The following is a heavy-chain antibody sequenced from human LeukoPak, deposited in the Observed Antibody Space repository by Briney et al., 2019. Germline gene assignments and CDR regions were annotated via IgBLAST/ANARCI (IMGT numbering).Heavy chain of an antibody. D-gene: IGHD6-19*01. CDR3: ARAPSGWYFDS. V-gene: IGHV3-53*01. Sequence: PGGSLRLSCAASGFTVSSAYISWVRQAPGKGLEWLSAIYSVGNTYYADSVKGRFTIFRDNSKNMLYLQMNSLRADDTAVYYCARAPSGWYFDSWGQGTLVTVSS. CDR2: IYSVGNT. CDR1: GFTVSSAY. J-gene: IGHJ4*02.